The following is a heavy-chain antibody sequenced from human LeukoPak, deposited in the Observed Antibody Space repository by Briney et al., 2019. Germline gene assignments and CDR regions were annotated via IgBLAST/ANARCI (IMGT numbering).Heavy chain of an antibody. CDR2: IKQDGSEK. CDR3: TTENAYYDFWSGYYRNLNWFDP. D-gene: IGHD3-3*01. Sequence: PGRSLRLSCAASGYTFSSYWMGWVHQAPGKGLEWVANIKQDGSEKYYVDSVQGRFTISRDNAKNSLYLQMNSLRAEDTAVYYCTTENAYYDFWSGYYRNLNWFDPWGQGTLVTVSS. J-gene: IGHJ5*02. V-gene: IGHV3-7*01. CDR1: GYTFSSYW.